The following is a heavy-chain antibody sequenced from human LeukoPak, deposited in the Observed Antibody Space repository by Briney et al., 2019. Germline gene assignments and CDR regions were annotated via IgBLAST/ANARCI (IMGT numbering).Heavy chain of an antibody. CDR2: ISGDGGST. CDR1: GFTFDDYA. Sequence: GGSLRLSCAASGFTFDDYAMHWVRQAPGKGLEWVSLISGDGGSTYHADSVKGRFTISRDNSKNSLYLQMNSLRTEDTALYYCAKNPSGYGDYVDGYYFDYWGQGTLVTVSS. CDR3: AKNPSGYGDYVDGYYFDY. D-gene: IGHD4-17*01. V-gene: IGHV3-43*02. J-gene: IGHJ4*02.